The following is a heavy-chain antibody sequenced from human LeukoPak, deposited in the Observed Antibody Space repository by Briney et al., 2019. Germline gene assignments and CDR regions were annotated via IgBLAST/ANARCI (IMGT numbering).Heavy chain of an antibody. CDR1: GYSISSGYY. V-gene: IGHV4-38-2*02. J-gene: IGHJ4*02. CDR3: ARVDQLLYYYFDY. D-gene: IGHD2-2*02. CDR2: IYHSGST. Sequence: ETLSLTCTVSGYSISSGYYWGWIRQPPGKGLEWIGSIYHSGSTYYNPSLKSRVTISVDTSKNQFSLKLSSVTAADSAVYYCARVDQLLYYYFDYWGQGTLVTVSS.